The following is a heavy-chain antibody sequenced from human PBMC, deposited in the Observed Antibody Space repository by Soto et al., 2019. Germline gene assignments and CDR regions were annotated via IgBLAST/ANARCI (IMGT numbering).Heavy chain of an antibody. D-gene: IGHD6-19*01. CDR2: IYPGDSDT. CDR1: GYSFTSYW. Sequence: PGESLKISCKGSGYSFTSYWIGWVRQMPGKGLEWMGIIYPGDSDTRYSPSFQGQVTISADKSISTAYLQWSSLKASDTAMYYCATSGIAVAVGEYYFDYWGQGTLVTVSS. V-gene: IGHV5-51*01. J-gene: IGHJ4*02. CDR3: ATSGIAVAVGEYYFDY.